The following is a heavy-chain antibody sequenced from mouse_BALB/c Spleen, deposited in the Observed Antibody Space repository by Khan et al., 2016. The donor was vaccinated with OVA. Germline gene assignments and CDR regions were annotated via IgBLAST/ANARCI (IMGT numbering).Heavy chain of an antibody. D-gene: IGHD2-1*01. CDR1: GYSIISGYY. J-gene: IGHJ2*01. CDR2: ISYDGSN. CDR3: ARDYFGNYYFDY. V-gene: IGHV3-6*02. Sequence: EVRLQQSGPGLVKPSQSLSLTCSVTGYSIISGYYWNWIRQFPGNKLEWMGYISYDGSNHYNPSLKNRISITRDTSKNQFFLKLNSVTTEDTATYYCARDYFGNYYFDYWGQGTTLTVSS.